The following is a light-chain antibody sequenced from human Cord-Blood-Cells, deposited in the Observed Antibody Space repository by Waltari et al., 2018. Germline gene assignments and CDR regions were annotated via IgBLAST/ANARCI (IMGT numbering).Light chain of an antibody. J-gene: IGKJ1*01. V-gene: IGKV4-1*01. Sequence: DIVMTQSPDSLAVSLGERATINCKSSQSVLYSSNNKKYLAWYQQKPGQPPKLLIYWASTRESWVPDGFIGSGSGTDFTLTISSLQAEDVAVYYCQQYYSTPRTFGQGTKVEIK. CDR2: WAS. CDR1: QSVLYSSNNKKY. CDR3: QQYYSTPRT.